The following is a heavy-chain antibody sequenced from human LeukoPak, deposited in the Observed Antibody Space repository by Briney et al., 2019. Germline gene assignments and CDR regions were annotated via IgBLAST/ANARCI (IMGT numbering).Heavy chain of an antibody. CDR1: GFTLSIYW. D-gene: IGHD3-10*01. CDR2: IKEGGSEK. V-gene: IGHV3-7*01. Sequence: PGGSLRLSCAASGFTLSIYWMSWVRQAPGKGLEWVANIKEGGSEKYYVDSVKGRFIISRDNAKNSLYLQMNSLRAEDTAVYYCARDPQKSYYGSGKYYYYYYMDVWGKGTTVTVSS. CDR3: ARDPQKSYYGSGKYYYYYYMDV. J-gene: IGHJ6*03.